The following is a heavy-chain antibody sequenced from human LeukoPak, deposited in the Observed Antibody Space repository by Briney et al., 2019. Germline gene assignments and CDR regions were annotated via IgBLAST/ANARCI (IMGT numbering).Heavy chain of an antibody. V-gene: IGHV3-33*08. CDR2: IWYDGSNK. CDR3: ASIELGYSYGAFDY. Sequence: PGGSLRLSCAASGFTLSSHWISWVRQAPGKGLEWVAVIWYDGSNKYYADSVKGRFTISRDNSKNTLYLQMNSLRAEDTAVYYCASIELGYSYGAFDYWGQGTLVTVSS. D-gene: IGHD5-18*01. J-gene: IGHJ4*02. CDR1: GFTLSSHW.